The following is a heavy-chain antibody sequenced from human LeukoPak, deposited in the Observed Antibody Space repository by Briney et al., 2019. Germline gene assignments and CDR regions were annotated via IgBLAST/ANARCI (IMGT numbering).Heavy chain of an antibody. D-gene: IGHD3-10*01. CDR2: ISYEGGTQ. J-gene: IGHJ5*02. CDR3: AKEGTPEVSTWYDL. Sequence: PGGSLRLSCAASGFTFSNSPMHWVRQATGKGLEWVAVISYEGGTQHYADSVKGRFIISRDNPRNTLYLQMNILRAEDTAVYYCAKEGTPEVSTWYDLWGQGTQVIVSS. V-gene: IGHV3-30*04. CDR1: GFTFSNSP.